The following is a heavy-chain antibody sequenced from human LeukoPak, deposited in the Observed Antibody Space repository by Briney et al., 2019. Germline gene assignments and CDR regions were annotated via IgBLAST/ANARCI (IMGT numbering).Heavy chain of an antibody. CDR2: INPNSGGT. D-gene: IGHD3-3*01. CDR1: GYTFTGNY. J-gene: IGHJ4*02. CDR3: ARAGDFWSGYYRYLFDY. Sequence: ASVKVSCKASGYTFTGNYMHWVRQAPGQGLEWMGWINPNSGGTNYAQKFQGRVTMTRDTSIGTAYMELNRLRSDDTAVYYCARAGDFWSGYYRYLFDYWGQGTLVTVSS. V-gene: IGHV1-2*02.